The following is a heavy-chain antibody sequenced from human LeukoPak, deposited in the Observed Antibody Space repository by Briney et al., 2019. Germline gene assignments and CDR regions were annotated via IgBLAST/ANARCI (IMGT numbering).Heavy chain of an antibody. CDR2: IIPIFGTA. CDR3: ASQLTLAAAGHYYYYGMDV. V-gene: IGHV1-69*13. CDR1: GGTFSSYA. J-gene: IGHJ6*02. D-gene: IGHD6-13*01. Sequence: ASVKVSCKASGGTFSSYAISWVRQAPGQGLEWMGGIIPIFGTANYAQKFQGRVTITADESTSTAYMELSSLRSEDTAVYYCASQLTLAAAGHYYYYGMDVWGQGTTVTVSS.